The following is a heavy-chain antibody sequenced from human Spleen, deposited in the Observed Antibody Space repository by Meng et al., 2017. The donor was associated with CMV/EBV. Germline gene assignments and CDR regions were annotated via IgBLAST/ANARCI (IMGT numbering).Heavy chain of an antibody. V-gene: IGHV1-18*01. D-gene: IGHD2-21*02. Sequence: ASVKVSCKASGYTFTSYGISWVRQAPGQGLEWMGWISAYNGNTNYAQKLQGRVTITTDTSTSTAYMELRSLRSDDTAVYYCARRLLSIEGDQDFDYWGQGTLVTVSS. J-gene: IGHJ4*02. CDR2: ISAYNGNT. CDR3: ARRLLSIEGDQDFDY. CDR1: GYTFTSYG.